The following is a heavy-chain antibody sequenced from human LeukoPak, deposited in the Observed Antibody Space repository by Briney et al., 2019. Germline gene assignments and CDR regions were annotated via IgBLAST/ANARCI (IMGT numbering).Heavy chain of an antibody. CDR1: GFTVSSYS. Sequence: GGSLRLSCAASGFTVSSYSMNWVRQAPGKGLEWVSVIYSGGSTYYADSVKGRFTISRDNSKNTLYLQLNSLRGEDTAVYYCTSQTTVKYYFDYWGQGTLVTVSS. J-gene: IGHJ4*02. V-gene: IGHV3-53*01. CDR2: IYSGGST. D-gene: IGHD4-17*01. CDR3: TSQTTVKYYFDY.